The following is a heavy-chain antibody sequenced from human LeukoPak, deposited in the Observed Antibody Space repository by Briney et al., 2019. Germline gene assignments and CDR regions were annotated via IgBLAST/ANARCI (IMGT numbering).Heavy chain of an antibody. D-gene: IGHD2-2*01. J-gene: IGHJ4*02. Sequence: PSETLSLTCTVSGGSISSSSYYWGWIRQPPGKGLEWIGSIYYSGSTYYNPSLKSRVTISVDTSKNQFSLKLSSVTAADTAAYYCARQGGLLGYCSSTSCRTNNEIDYWGQGTLVTVSS. CDR2: IYYSGST. CDR3: ARQGGLLGYCSSTSCRTNNEIDY. V-gene: IGHV4-39*01. CDR1: GGSISSSSYY.